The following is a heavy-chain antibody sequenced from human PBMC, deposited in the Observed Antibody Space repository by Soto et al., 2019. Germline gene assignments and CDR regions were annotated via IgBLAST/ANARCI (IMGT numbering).Heavy chain of an antibody. J-gene: IGHJ4*02. D-gene: IGHD6-13*01. Sequence: QVQLVQSGAEVKKPGSSVKVSCKASGGTFSSYAISWVRQAPGQGLEWMGGIIPIFGTANYAQKFQGRVTSTADESTSNAYMELSSLRSEDTAVYYFARDGEAAAGPFDYWGQGTLVTVSS. V-gene: IGHV1-69*01. CDR1: GGTFSSYA. CDR2: IIPIFGTA. CDR3: ARDGEAAAGPFDY.